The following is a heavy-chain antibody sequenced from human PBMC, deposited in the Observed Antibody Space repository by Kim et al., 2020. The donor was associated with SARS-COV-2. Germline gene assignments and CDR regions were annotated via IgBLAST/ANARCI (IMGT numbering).Heavy chain of an antibody. V-gene: IGHV4-4*02. CDR1: GDSFSSGNW. CDR2: VYHSGST. J-gene: IGHJ6*02. CDR3: ARAKSYYNYGMDV. Sequence: SETLSLTCAVSGAVSGDSFSSGNWWTWVRQSPGKGLEWIGEVYHSGSTNYNPSLKSRVTISVDKSRNQFSLRLSSVNAADTAVYYCARAKSYYNYGMDVWGQGTSVTVAS. D-gene: IGHD5-12*01.